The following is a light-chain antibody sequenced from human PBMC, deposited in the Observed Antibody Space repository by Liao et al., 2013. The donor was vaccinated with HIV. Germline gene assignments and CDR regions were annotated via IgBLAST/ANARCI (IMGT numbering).Light chain of an antibody. V-gene: IGLV3-25*03. CDR1: KIGIQS. CDR2: YDS. Sequence: SYELTQPPSVSVAPGKTASITCGGNKIGIQSVHWYRQKPGRAPVLVIYYDSDRPSGIPERFSGSSSGTTVTLTISGVQAEDEADYYCQSTDSSATYIVFGGVTKLTVL. CDR3: QSTDSSATYIV. J-gene: IGLJ2*01.